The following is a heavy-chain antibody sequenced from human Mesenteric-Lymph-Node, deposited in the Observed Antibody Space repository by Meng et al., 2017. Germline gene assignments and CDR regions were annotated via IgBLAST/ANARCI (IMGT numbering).Heavy chain of an antibody. CDR3: ARGGYYYDSSGFYGMDV. CDR2: IYHSGYT. CDR1: GYSISSGYY. J-gene: IGHJ6*02. Sequence: SETLSLTCTVSGYSISSGYYWGWIRQPPGKGLEWIGSIYHSGYTYYNPSLKSRVTISVDTSKNQFSLKLSSVTAADTAVYYCARGGYYYDSSGFYGMDVWGQGTTVTVSS. V-gene: IGHV4-38-2*02. D-gene: IGHD3-22*01.